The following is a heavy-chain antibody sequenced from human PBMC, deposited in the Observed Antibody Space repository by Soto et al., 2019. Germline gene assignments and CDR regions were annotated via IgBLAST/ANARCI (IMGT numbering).Heavy chain of an antibody. CDR2: ISAYNGNT. CDR3: ERVRLIWFGESPGNY. Sequence: GASVKVSCKASGYTFTSYGISWVRQAPGQGLEWMGWISAYNGNTNYAQKLQGRVTMTTDTSTSTAYMELRSLRSDDTAVYYCERVRLIWFGESPGNYWGQGTLVNVSS. V-gene: IGHV1-18*01. D-gene: IGHD3-10*01. J-gene: IGHJ4*02. CDR1: GYTFTSYG.